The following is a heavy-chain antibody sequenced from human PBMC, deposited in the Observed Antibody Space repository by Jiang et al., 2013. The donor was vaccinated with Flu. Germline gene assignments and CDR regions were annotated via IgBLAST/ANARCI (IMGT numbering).Heavy chain of an antibody. Sequence: LLKPSETLSLTCAVYGGSFSGYYWSWIRQPPGKGLEWIGEINHSGSTNYNPSLKSRVTISVDTSKNQFSLNLSSVTAADTAVYYCARDYYDSSGYAPFDPWGQGTLVTVSS. J-gene: IGHJ5*02. CDR2: INHSGST. V-gene: IGHV4-34*01. CDR1: GGSFSGYY. D-gene: IGHD3-22*01. CDR3: ARDYYDSSGYAPFDP.